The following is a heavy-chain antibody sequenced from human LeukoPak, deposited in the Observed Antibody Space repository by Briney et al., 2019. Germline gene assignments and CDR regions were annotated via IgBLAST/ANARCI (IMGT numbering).Heavy chain of an antibody. V-gene: IGHV1-18*01. D-gene: IGHD3-10*01. CDR3: AKRLLWFGELLGDWFDP. CDR2: ISAYNGNT. CDR1: GYTFTSYG. Sequence: ASVRVPCRASGYTFTSYGISWVRQAPGQGLEWMGWISAYNGNTNYAQKLQGRVTMTTDTSTSTAYMELRSLRSDDTAVYYCAKRLLWFGELLGDWFDPWGQGTLVTVSS. J-gene: IGHJ5*02.